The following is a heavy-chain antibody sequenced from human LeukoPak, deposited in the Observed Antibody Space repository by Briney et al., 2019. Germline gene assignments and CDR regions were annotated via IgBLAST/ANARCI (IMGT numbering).Heavy chain of an antibody. CDR1: GGSVSSGSYY. Sequence: SETLSLTCTVSGGSVSSGSYYWSWIRQPPGKGLEWIGYIYYSGSTKYKPSLKSRVTISVDPSKNQFSLKLSSVTGADTAVYYCASLVDIVATSAYDYWGQGTLVTVSS. CDR2: IYYSGST. CDR3: ASLVDIVATSAYDY. D-gene: IGHD5-12*01. J-gene: IGHJ4*02. V-gene: IGHV4-61*01.